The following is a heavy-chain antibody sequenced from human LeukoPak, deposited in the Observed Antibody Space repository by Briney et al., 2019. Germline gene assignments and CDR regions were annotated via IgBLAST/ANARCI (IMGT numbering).Heavy chain of an antibody. V-gene: IGHV3-23*01. J-gene: IGHJ6*02. CDR3: AKARAIVVYYGMDV. CDR1: GFTFSSYA. Sequence: PGGSLRLSCAASGFTFSSYAMSWVRQAPGKGLEWVSAISGSGGSTYYADSVKGRFTISRDNSKDTLYLQMNSLRAEDTAVYYCAKARAIVVYYGMDVWGQGTTVTVSS. CDR2: ISGSGGST. D-gene: IGHD3-22*01.